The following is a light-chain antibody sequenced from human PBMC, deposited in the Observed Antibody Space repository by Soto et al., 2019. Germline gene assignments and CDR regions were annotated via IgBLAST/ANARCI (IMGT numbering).Light chain of an antibody. CDR1: SANIGAAYN. J-gene: IGLJ1*01. CDR2: GNN. V-gene: IGLV1-40*01. CDR3: KSYDSSLSGYV. Sequence: QSVLTQPPSVSGAPGQRVTISCTGSSANIGAAYNVDWYQQLPGTAPKLLIYGNNNRPSGVPARFSGSKSGTSASLATAGLQAEDEGAYYCKSYDSSLSGYVFGTGTKVTVL.